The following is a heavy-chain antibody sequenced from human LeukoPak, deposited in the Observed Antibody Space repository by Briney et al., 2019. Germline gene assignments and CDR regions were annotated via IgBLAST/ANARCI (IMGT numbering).Heavy chain of an antibody. V-gene: IGHV4-59*01. D-gene: IGHD3-22*01. Sequence: KASETLSLTCTVSGGSISSYYWSWIRQPPGKGLEWIGYIYYSGSTNYNPSLKSRVTIPVDTSKNQFSLKLSSVTAADTAVYYCASYGLGSSGYLSFDYWGQGTLVTVSS. CDR1: GGSISSYY. CDR2: IYYSGST. J-gene: IGHJ4*02. CDR3: ASYGLGSSGYLSFDY.